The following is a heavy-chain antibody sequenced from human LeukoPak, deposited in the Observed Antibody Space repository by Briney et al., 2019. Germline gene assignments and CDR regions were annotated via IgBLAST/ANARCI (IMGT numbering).Heavy chain of an antibody. CDR3: AKGGTSSWHTFDY. J-gene: IGHJ4*02. Sequence: GGSLRLSCAASGFTFSTYGMHWVRQAPGKGLEWVAFIRYVGSNKYYADSVKGRFTISKDTSKNTLYLQMNSLRAEDTAVYYCAKGGTSSWHTFDYWGQGTLVTVSS. CDR1: GFTFSTYG. D-gene: IGHD6-13*01. V-gene: IGHV3-30*02. CDR2: IRYVGSNK.